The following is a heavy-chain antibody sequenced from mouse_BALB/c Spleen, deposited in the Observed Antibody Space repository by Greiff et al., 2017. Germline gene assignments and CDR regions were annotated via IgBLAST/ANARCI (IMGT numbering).Heavy chain of an antibody. D-gene: IGHD1-1*01. Sequence: EVKLMDSGGGLVQPGGSLRLSCATSGFTFTDYYMSWVRQPPGKALEWLGFIRNKANGYTTEYSASVKGRFTISRDNSQSILYLQMNTLRAEDSATYDCARDIDYGRSYWYFDVWGAGTTVTVSS. V-gene: IGHV7-3*02. CDR2: IRNKANGYTT. J-gene: IGHJ1*01. CDR1: GFTFTDYY. CDR3: ARDIDYGRSYWYFDV.